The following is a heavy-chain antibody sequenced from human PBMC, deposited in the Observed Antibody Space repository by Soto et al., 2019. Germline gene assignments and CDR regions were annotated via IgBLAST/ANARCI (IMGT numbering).Heavy chain of an antibody. V-gene: IGHV4-61*05. CDR1: GGSISSSSYC. CDR3: ASMGYHYGSGSYPLDY. J-gene: IGHJ4*02. Sequence: SETLSLTCTVSGGSISSSSYCWTWIRQPPGKGLEWIGFMYNSGSTHYNPSLKSRVTISLDTSKNQFSLNLRSVTAADTAVYYCASMGYHYGSGSYPLDYWGQGTLVTVSS. CDR2: MYNSGST. D-gene: IGHD3-10*01.